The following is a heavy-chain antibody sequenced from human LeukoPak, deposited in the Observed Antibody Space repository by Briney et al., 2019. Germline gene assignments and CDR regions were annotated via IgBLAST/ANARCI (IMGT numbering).Heavy chain of an antibody. Sequence: PGGSLRLSCAPSGFTLSKDSPRCVRQAPGEGLGWVSRMNSDGSSRNYAGSVKGRFTISRHNAKNTLYLQMNSLRAEDTAVYYCARAWELLYYFDYWGQGTLVTVSS. CDR2: MNSDGSSR. CDR1: GFTLSKDS. J-gene: IGHJ4*02. CDR3: ARAWELLYYFDY. D-gene: IGHD1-26*01. V-gene: IGHV3-74*01.